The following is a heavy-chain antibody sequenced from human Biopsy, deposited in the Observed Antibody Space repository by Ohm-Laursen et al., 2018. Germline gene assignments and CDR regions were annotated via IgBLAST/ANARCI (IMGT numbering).Heavy chain of an antibody. V-gene: IGHV4-59*01. CDR2: VYYTGST. CDR3: ARDSGILNYGNFKYYHYYGMDV. J-gene: IGHJ6*02. D-gene: IGHD4-11*01. CDR1: GDSISSYY. Sequence: PSDTLSLTCTVSGDSISSYYWSWIRQPPGKGLEWIGYVYYTGSTDYNPSLQSRVSISVDTSRNQVSLTLSSVTAADTAVYYCARDSGILNYGNFKYYHYYGMDVWGQGTKVTVSS.